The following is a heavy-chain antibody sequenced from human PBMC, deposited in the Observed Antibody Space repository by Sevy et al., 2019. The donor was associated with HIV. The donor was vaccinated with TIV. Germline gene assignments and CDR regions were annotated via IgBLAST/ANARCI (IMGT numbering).Heavy chain of an antibody. V-gene: IGHV3-7*03. Sequence: GGSLRLSCEGSGFTFSSYWMSWARQAPGKGLEWVANIKQDGSEKYYVDSVKGRFTISRDNAKNSLYLQMNSLRAEDTAFYYCARDTAFVDSWGQGTLVTVSS. CDR3: ARDTAFVDS. CDR2: IKQDGSEK. D-gene: IGHD2-21*02. J-gene: IGHJ4*02. CDR1: GFTFSSYW.